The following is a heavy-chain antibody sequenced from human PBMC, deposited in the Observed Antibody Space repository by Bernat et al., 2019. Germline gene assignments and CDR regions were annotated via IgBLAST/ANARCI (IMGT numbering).Heavy chain of an antibody. D-gene: IGHD4-4*01. CDR1: GFTFSSYA. V-gene: IGHV3-30*01. CDR3: AGALAVTTYFDY. CDR2: ISYDGSNK. J-gene: IGHJ4*02. Sequence: QVQLVESGGGVVQPGRSLRLSCAASGFTFSSYAMHGVRQAPGKGLEGVAVISYDGSNKYYADSVKGRFTISRDNSKNTLYLQMNSLIAEDAAVYYCAGALAVTTYFDYWGQGTLVTVSS.